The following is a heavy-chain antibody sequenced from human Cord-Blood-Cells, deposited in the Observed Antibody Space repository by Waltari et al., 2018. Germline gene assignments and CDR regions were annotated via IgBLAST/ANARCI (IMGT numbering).Heavy chain of an antibody. D-gene: IGHD6-25*01. V-gene: IGHV4-34*01. CDR2: INHSGST. Sequence: QVQLQQWGAGLLKPSETLSLTCAVDGGSFSGYSWSWIRQPPGKGLEWIGEINHSGSTNYNPSLKSRVTISVDTSKNQFSLKLSSVTAADTAVYYSARGGSQRPDAFDIWGQGTMVTVSS. CDR1: GGSFSGYS. J-gene: IGHJ3*02. CDR3: ARGGSQRPDAFDI.